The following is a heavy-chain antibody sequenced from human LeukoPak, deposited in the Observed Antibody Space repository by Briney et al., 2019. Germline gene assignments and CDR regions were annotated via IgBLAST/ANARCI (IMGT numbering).Heavy chain of an antibody. V-gene: IGHV1-69*05. CDR2: IIPIFGTT. Sequence: ASVKVSCKASGGTFSSYAISWVRQAPGQGLEWMGGIIPIFGTTNYAQKFQGRVTITTDESTSTAYMELSSLRPEDTAVYYCAGGDDYVQAFDIWGQGTMVTVSS. J-gene: IGHJ3*02. CDR3: AGGDDYVQAFDI. CDR1: GGTFSSYA. D-gene: IGHD4-17*01.